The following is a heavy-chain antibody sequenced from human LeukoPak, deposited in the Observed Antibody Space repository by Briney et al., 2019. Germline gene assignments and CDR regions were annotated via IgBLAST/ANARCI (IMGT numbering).Heavy chain of an antibody. Sequence: GGSLRLSCAASGFTFSHYGMSWVRQAPGKGLEWVSAISGSGYSTYYADSVKGRFTISRDNSKNTLYLQMNSLRAEDTAVYYCAKDAMAVVDYWGQGTLVTVSS. J-gene: IGHJ4*02. CDR3: AKDAMAVVDY. CDR2: ISGSGYST. D-gene: IGHD6-19*01. V-gene: IGHV3-23*01. CDR1: GFTFSHYG.